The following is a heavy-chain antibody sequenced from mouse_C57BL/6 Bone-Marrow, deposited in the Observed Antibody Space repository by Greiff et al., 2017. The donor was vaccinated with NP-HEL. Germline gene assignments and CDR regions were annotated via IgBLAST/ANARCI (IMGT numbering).Heavy chain of an antibody. D-gene: IGHD1-1*01. CDR3: ARSGYYYGSSPYWYFDV. V-gene: IGHV1-53*01. Sequence: QVHVKQPGTELVKPGASVKLSCKASGYTFTSYWMHWVKQRPGQGLEWIGNINPSNGGTNYNEKFKSKATLTVDKSYSTAYMQLSSLTSEDSAVYYCARSGYYYGSSPYWYFDVWGTGTTVTVSS. CDR2: INPSNGGT. J-gene: IGHJ1*03. CDR1: GYTFTSYW.